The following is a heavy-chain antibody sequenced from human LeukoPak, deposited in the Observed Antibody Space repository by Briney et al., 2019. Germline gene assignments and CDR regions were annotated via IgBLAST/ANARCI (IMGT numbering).Heavy chain of an antibody. CDR3: ARDRGTYYYDTSSHYDAFDI. CDR2: IKQDGSEK. D-gene: IGHD3-22*01. J-gene: IGHJ3*02. CDR1: GFTFSTYW. Sequence: PGGSLRLSCAASGFTFSTYWMSWVRQAPGKGLEWVANIKQDGSEKYYVDSVKGRFTISRDNAKNSLYLQMNSLRADDTAVFYCARDRGTYYYDTSSHYDAFDIWGQGTMVTVSS. V-gene: IGHV3-7*01.